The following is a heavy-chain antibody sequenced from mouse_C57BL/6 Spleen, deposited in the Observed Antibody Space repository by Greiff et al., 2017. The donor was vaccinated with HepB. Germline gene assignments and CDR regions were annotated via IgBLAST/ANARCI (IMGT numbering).Heavy chain of an antibody. CDR1: GYTFTDYE. CDR2: IDPETGGT. D-gene: IGHD1-1*01. CDR3: TDGVYYGSSYFDY. J-gene: IGHJ2*01. V-gene: IGHV1-15*01. Sequence: QVQLQQSGAELVRPGASVTLSCKASGYTFTDYEMHWVKQTPVHGLEWIGAIDPETGGTAYNQKFKGKAILTADKSSSTAYMELRSLTSEDSAVYYCTDGVYYGSSYFDYWGQGTTLTVSS.